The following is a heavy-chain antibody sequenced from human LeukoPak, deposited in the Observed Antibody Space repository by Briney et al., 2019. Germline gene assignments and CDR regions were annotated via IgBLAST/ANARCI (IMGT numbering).Heavy chain of an antibody. D-gene: IGHD3-16*02. Sequence: GGSLRLSCAASGFTFSSYWMHWVRQAPGKGLEWVSVMTNGGSGTGYADSVKGRFTISRDNAKNTLYLQMNRLRAEDTAVYYCARHQGYRIDYWGQGTLVTVSS. J-gene: IGHJ4*02. CDR1: GFTFSSYW. CDR3: ARHQGYRIDY. V-gene: IGHV3-74*01. CDR2: MTNGGSGT.